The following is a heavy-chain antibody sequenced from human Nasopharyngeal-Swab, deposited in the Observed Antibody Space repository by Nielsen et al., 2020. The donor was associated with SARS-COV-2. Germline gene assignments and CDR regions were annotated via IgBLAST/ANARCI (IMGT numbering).Heavy chain of an antibody. V-gene: IGHV4-34*01. D-gene: IGHD1-26*01. J-gene: IGHJ6*02. CDR3: ATESREDYYYGMDV. CDR1: GGSFSGYY. CDR2: INHSGST. Sequence: SETLSLTCAVYGGSFSGYYWSWIRQPPGKGLERIGEINHSGSTNYNPSLKSRVTISVDTSKNQFSLKLSSVTAADTAVYYCATESREDYYYGMDVWGQGTTVTVSS.